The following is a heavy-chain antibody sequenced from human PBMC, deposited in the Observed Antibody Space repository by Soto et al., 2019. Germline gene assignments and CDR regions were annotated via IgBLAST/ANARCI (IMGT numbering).Heavy chain of an antibody. D-gene: IGHD4-4*01. CDR2: IYYTGST. V-gene: IGHV4-59*01. CDR1: GGSISSYY. J-gene: IGHJ4*02. Sequence: QVQLQESGPGLVKPSETLSLTCTVSGGSISSYYWSWIRQPPGKGLEWIGYIYYTGSTNYNPSLKSRVTISIDTSKNRFSLKLSSVTAADTAVYYGARSRGLQVDYWGQGTLLTVSS. CDR3: ARSRGLQVDY.